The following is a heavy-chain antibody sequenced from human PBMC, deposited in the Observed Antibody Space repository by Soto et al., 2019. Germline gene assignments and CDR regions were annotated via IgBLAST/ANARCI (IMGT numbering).Heavy chain of an antibody. CDR2: IIPIFGTA. CDR3: ATCSSTSSYTADDAFDI. V-gene: IGHV1-69*01. CDR1: GGTFSSYA. Sequence: QVQLVQSGAEVKKPGSSVKVSCKASGGTFSSYAISWVRQAPGQGLEWMGGIIPIFGTANYAQKFQGRVTITADESTSSAYMELSSLRSEDKAVYYCATCSSTSSYTADDAFDIWGHGTLVTVSS. D-gene: IGHD2-2*02. J-gene: IGHJ3*02.